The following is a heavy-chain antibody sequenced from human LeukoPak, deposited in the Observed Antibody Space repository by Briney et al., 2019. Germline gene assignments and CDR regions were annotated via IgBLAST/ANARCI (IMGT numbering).Heavy chain of an antibody. CDR1: GITLSNYG. CDR3: AKRGVVIRVILVGFHKEAYYFDS. Sequence: SGGSLRLSCVVSGITLSNYGMSWVRQAPGKGLEWVAGISGSGGGTKYADSVKGRFTISRDNRKNTLYLLMNSLRAEDTAMYFCAKRGVVIRVILVGFHKEAYYFDSWGQGALVSVSS. J-gene: IGHJ4*02. D-gene: IGHD3-22*01. V-gene: IGHV3-23*01. CDR2: ISGSGGGT.